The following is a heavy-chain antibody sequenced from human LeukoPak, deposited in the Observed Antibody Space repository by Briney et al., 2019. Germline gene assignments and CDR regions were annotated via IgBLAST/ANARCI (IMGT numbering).Heavy chain of an antibody. CDR1: GGSISSYY. D-gene: IGHD3-16*01. CDR3: AREGASGSFDY. J-gene: IGHJ4*02. Sequence: SETLSLTCTVSGGSISSYYWSWIRQPPGKGLEWIGYIYYSGSTNYNPSLKSRVTISVDTSKNQFSLKPSSVTAADTAVYYCAREGASGSFDYWGQGTLVTVSS. CDR2: IYYSGST. V-gene: IGHV4-59*01.